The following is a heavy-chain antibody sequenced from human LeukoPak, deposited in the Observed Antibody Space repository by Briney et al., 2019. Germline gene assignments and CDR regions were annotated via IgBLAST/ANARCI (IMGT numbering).Heavy chain of an antibody. D-gene: IGHD3-10*01. J-gene: IGHJ4*02. Sequence: GGSLRLSCAASGFTFSSHAMSWVRQAPGKGLQWVSFISGAGDRTYYADSVKGRFIISRDNSKNILYLQMNNLRAEESAMYYCAREGRRADESSNYFDYWGQGTLVTVSS. CDR2: ISGAGDRT. CDR3: AREGRRADESSNYFDY. CDR1: GFTFSSHA. V-gene: IGHV3-23*01.